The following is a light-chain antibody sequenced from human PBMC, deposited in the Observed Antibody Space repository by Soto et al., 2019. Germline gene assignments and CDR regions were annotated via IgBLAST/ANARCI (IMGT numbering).Light chain of an antibody. CDR2: ATS. CDR1: QGISSY. V-gene: IGKV1-8*01. Sequence: AIRMTQSPSSLSASTGDRVTITCRASQGISSYLAWFQQKPGRPPKLLMSATSTLQSDVPSRFSGSGSGTGFTLTIRCLQSEDLGTYYCQQYFTYPWTFGQGTKVEIK. CDR3: QQYFTYPWT. J-gene: IGKJ1*01.